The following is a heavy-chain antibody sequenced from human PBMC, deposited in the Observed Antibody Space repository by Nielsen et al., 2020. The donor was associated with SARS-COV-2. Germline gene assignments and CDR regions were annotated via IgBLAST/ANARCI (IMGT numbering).Heavy chain of an antibody. J-gene: IGHJ4*02. CDR2: IYYSGST. CDR1: GGSVSSGSYY. V-gene: IGHV4-61*01. CDR3: ARDHRYFDY. Sequence: SETLSLTCTVSGGSVSSGSYYWSWIRQPPRKGLEWIGYIYYSGSTNYNPSLKSRVTISVDTSKNQFSLKLSSVTAADTAVYYCARDHRYFDYWGQGTLVTVSS.